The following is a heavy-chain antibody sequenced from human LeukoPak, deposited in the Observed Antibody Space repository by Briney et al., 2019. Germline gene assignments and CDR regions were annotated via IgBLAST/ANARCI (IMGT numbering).Heavy chain of an antibody. CDR1: GYTFTSYA. Sequence: ASVKVSCKASGYTFTSYAMHWVRQAPGQRLEWMGWINAGNGNTKYSQKFQGRVTITRDTSASTAYMELSSLRSEDTAAYYCARNGVVVITGYLDYWGQGTLVTVPS. CDR2: INAGNGNT. J-gene: IGHJ4*02. V-gene: IGHV1-3*01. CDR3: ARNGVVVITGYLDY. D-gene: IGHD3-22*01.